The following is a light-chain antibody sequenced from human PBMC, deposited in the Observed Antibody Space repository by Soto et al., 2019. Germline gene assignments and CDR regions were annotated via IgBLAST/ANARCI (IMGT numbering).Light chain of an antibody. CDR2: GAS. CDR1: QSVSSN. V-gene: IGKV3-15*01. CDR3: QQYNNGPRT. J-gene: IGKJ1*01. Sequence: DIVMTQSPAPLSVSPGERATLSCRASQSVSSNLAWYQQNPGQAPRLLIYGASTRATGIPARFSGSGSGTEFTLTISSLQSEDVAVYYGQQYNNGPRTFGQGTKVEIK.